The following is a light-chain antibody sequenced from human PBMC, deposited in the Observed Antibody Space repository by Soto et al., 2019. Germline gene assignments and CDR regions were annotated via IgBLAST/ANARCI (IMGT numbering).Light chain of an antibody. Sequence: DIQLTQSPSTLSGSVGDRVTITCRASQTISSWLAWYQQKPGKAPKLLIYKASTLKSGVPSRFSGSGSGTEFTLTISSLQPDDFATYDCQRYNSYSEAFGQGTKVDIK. J-gene: IGKJ1*01. CDR1: QTISSW. V-gene: IGKV1-5*03. CDR2: KAS. CDR3: QRYNSYSEA.